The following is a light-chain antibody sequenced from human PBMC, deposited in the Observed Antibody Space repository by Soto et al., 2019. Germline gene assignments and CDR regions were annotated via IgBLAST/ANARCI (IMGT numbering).Light chain of an antibody. CDR1: SSNIGNNY. Sequence: QPVLTQPPSISAAPGQTVTISCSGGSSNIGNNYVSWYQQLPGTAPKLLIYDNNERPSGIPDRFSGSKSGTSATLGITGLQAGDEADYYCGSWDSSLSAGLFGGGTKLTVL. CDR2: DNN. CDR3: GSWDSSLSAGL. J-gene: IGLJ3*02. V-gene: IGLV1-51*01.